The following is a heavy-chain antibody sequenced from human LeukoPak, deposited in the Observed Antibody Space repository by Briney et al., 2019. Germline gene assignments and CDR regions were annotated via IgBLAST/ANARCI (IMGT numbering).Heavy chain of an antibody. J-gene: IGHJ6*03. V-gene: IGHV3-33*06. CDR3: AKDREQLTPYYYYYIDV. Sequence: GGSLRLSCAASGFTFSSYGMHWVRQAPGKGLEWVAVIWYDGSNKYYADSVKGRFTISRDNSKNTLYLQMNSLRAEDAAVYYCAKDREQLTPYYYYYIDVWGKGTTVTVSS. CDR2: IWYDGSNK. CDR1: GFTFSSYG. D-gene: IGHD6-6*01.